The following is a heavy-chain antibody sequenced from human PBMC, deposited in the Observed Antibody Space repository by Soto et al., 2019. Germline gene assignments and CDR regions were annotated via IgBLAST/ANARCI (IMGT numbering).Heavy chain of an antibody. V-gene: IGHV1-69*12. J-gene: IGHJ4*02. CDR3: AGGGYDFVWGGYRSPGFDY. Sequence: QVQLVQSGAEVKKPGSSVKVSCKASGGTFSSYAISWVRQAPGQGLEWMGGIIPIFGTANYAQKFQGRVTITADEAVSTADMELSSRGSEDTAGYYCAGGGYDFVWGGYRSPGFDYWGQGTLVTVSS. CDR2: IIPIFGTA. D-gene: IGHD3-16*02. CDR1: GGTFSSYA.